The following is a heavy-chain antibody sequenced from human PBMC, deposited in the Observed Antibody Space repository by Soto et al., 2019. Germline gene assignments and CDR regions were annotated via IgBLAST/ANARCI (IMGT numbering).Heavy chain of an antibody. Sequence: ASVKVSCKASGYTFSSYAMHWVRQAPGQRLEWMGWINAGYGNTKSSQKFQDRVTISRDTSASTAYMELTSLRSEDTAVYYCARDTGDGTFDFWGQGTLVSVAS. CDR3: ARDTGDGTFDF. V-gene: IGHV1-3*01. D-gene: IGHD7-27*01. CDR2: INAGYGNT. J-gene: IGHJ4*02. CDR1: GYTFSSYA.